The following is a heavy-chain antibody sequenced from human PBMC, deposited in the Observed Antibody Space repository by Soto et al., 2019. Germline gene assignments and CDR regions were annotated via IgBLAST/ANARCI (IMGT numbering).Heavy chain of an antibody. Sequence: QITLKESGPTLVKPTQTLTLNCTFSGFPVSTRGVGVGWIRQPPGKALEWLALIYWDDDKRYSPSLKTRLTITKDTSKNQVVLTMTNMDPVDTATYYCAPTLWFEEPYYFDYGGQGTLVTVSS. CDR2: IYWDDDK. V-gene: IGHV2-5*02. CDR1: GFPVSTRGVG. D-gene: IGHD3-10*01. CDR3: APTLWFEEPYYFDY. J-gene: IGHJ4*02.